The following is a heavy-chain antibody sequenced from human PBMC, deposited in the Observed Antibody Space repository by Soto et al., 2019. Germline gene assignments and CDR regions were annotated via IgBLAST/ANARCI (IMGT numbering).Heavy chain of an antibody. Sequence: SETLSLTCTVSGGSISSSSYYWGWIRQPPGKGLEWIGSIYYSGSTYYNPSLKSRVTISVDTSKNQFSLKLSSVTAAETAVYYCASTAGTTEDDYYYYMDVWGKGTTVTVSS. CDR3: ASTAGTTEDDYYYYMDV. CDR1: GGSISSSSYY. V-gene: IGHV4-39*01. CDR2: IYYSGST. D-gene: IGHD1-7*01. J-gene: IGHJ6*03.